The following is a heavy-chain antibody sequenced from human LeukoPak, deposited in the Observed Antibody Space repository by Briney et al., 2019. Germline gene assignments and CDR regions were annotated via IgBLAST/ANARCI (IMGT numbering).Heavy chain of an antibody. D-gene: IGHD4-23*01. J-gene: IGHJ4*02. Sequence: SETPSLTCTVSGGSISSDDHYWSWIRQPPGKGLEWIGYIYYNGNTYYNPSLKSRVTISVDTSKNQFSLKLRSVTAADTAVYYCARATTVVTPVDYWGQGTLVTVSS. CDR1: GGSISSDDHY. V-gene: IGHV4-30-4*01. CDR3: ARATTVVTPVDY. CDR2: IYYNGNT.